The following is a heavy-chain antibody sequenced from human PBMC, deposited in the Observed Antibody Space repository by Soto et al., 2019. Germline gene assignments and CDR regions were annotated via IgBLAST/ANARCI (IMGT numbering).Heavy chain of an antibody. V-gene: IGHV4-61*01. J-gene: IGHJ4*02. Sequence: SEALSLTCTDSRGSVSSGSYFWSWIRQPPGKGLGWSGYIYDRGGTNYNPSLKSRVTISVDTSKNQFSLKLSSVTAADTAVYYCARALSGWSLDHDYWGQGTLVTVSS. CDR3: ARALSGWSLDHDY. CDR1: RGSVSSGSYF. CDR2: IYDRGGT. D-gene: IGHD6-19*01.